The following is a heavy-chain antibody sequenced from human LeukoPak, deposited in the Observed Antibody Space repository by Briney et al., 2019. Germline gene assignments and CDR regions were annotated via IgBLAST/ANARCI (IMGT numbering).Heavy chain of an antibody. D-gene: IGHD3-10*01. V-gene: IGHV4-34*01. J-gene: IGHJ5*02. CDR3: ARGDPYGSGSYRVPFDP. Sequence: PSETLSLTCAVYGGSFSGYYRSWIRQPPGEGLEWIGYIYHSGSTYYNPSLKSRVTISVDRSKNQFSLKLSSVTAADTAVYYCARGDPYGSGSYRVPFDPWGQGTLVTVSS. CDR2: IYHSGST. CDR1: GGSFSGYY.